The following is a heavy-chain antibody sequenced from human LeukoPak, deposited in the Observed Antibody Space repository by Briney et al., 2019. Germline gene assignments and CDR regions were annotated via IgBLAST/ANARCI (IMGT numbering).Heavy chain of an antibody. CDR1: GYTFTGYY. V-gene: IGHV1-2*02. Sequence: ASVKVSCKASGYTFTGYYMHWVRQAPGQGLEWMGWINPNSGGTNYAQKFQGRVTMTRDTSISTAYMGLSRLRSDDTAVYYCARDQGIRFLEWLFDYWGQGTLVTVSS. J-gene: IGHJ4*02. CDR3: ARDQGIRFLEWLFDY. CDR2: INPNSGGT. D-gene: IGHD3-3*01.